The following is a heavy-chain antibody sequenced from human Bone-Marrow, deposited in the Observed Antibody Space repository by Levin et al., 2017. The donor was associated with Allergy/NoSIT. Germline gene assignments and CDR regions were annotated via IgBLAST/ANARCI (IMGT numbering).Heavy chain of an antibody. D-gene: IGHD3-10*01. Sequence: PGGSLRLSCAASGFTFNRFILYWVRQSPGKGLEWVALISYDGSTEYHAESVKGRFTISRDNFNNTLVLQMNSLRSEDTAVYYCARGIWFGEFPYYYYYGLDVWGQGTTVTVSS. CDR2: ISYDGSTE. CDR3: ARGIWFGEFPYYYYYGLDV. J-gene: IGHJ6*02. CDR1: GFTFNRFI. V-gene: IGHV3-30*04.